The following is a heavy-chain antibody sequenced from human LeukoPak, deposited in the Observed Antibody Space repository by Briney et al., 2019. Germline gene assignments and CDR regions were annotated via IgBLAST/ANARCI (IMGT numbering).Heavy chain of an antibody. V-gene: IGHV1-18*01. J-gene: IGHJ4*02. CDR2: ISAYNGNT. Sequence: GGPVKVSCKASGYTFTSNGISWVRQAPGQGLEWMGWISAYNGNTNYAQKLQGRVTMTTDTSTSTAYMELRSLRSDDTAVYYCARIGSYVVPSGCDYWGQGTLVTVSS. CDR1: GYTFTSNG. CDR3: ARIGSYVVPSGCDY. D-gene: IGHD1-26*01.